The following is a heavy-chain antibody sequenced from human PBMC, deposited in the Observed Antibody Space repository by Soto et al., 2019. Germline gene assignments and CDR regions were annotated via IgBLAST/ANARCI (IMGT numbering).Heavy chain of an antibody. Sequence: EVQLVESGGGLIQPGGSLRLSGAASGFTVSSNYMSWVRRAPGKGLESVSVIYSGGSTYYADSVKGRFTISRDNSKNTLYLQMNSLRAEDTAVYYCARDRVESGYPEYFQHWGQGTLVTVSS. V-gene: IGHV3-53*01. CDR3: ARDRVESGYPEYFQH. J-gene: IGHJ1*01. CDR1: GFTVSSNY. D-gene: IGHD3-22*01. CDR2: IYSGGST.